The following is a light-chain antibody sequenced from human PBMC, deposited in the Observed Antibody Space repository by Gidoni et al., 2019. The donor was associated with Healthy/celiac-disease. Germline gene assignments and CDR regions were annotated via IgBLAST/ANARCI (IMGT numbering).Light chain of an antibody. CDR2: GAS. CDR1: QSVSSSY. CDR3: QQYGSSTGT. J-gene: IGKJ1*01. Sequence: EIVLTQSPGTLSLSPGERATLSCRASQSVSSSYLAWYQQKPGQAPRLLIYGASSRATGIPDRFSGSGSGTDFTLTISRLEPEDFAVYYCQQYGSSTGTFXXXPKVEIK. V-gene: IGKV3-20*01.